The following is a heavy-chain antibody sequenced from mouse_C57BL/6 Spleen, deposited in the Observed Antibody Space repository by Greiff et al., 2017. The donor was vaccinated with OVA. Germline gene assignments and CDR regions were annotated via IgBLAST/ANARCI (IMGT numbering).Heavy chain of an antibody. CDR2: ILPGSGST. V-gene: IGHV1-9*01. Sequence: QVKLMESGAELMKPGASVKLSCKATGYTFTGYWIEWVKQRPGHGLEWIGEILPGSGSTNYNEKFKGKATFTADTSSNTAYMQLSSLTTEDSAIYYCASWIHYYGSSYAMDYWGQGTSVTVSS. D-gene: IGHD1-1*01. J-gene: IGHJ4*01. CDR1: GYTFTGYW. CDR3: ASWIHYYGSSYAMDY.